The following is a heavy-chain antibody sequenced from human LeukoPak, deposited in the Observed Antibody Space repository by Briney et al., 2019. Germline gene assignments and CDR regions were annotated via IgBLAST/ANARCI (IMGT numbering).Heavy chain of an antibody. Sequence: ASAKVSCKASGYTFTSYDINWVRQATGQGLERMGWMNPNSGNTGYAQKFQGRVTMTRNTSISTAYMELSSLRSEDTAVYYCARGGIRPVAAAANDYWGQGTLVTVSS. V-gene: IGHV1-8*01. J-gene: IGHJ4*02. CDR3: ARGGIRPVAAAANDY. D-gene: IGHD6-13*01. CDR1: GYTFTSYD. CDR2: MNPNSGNT.